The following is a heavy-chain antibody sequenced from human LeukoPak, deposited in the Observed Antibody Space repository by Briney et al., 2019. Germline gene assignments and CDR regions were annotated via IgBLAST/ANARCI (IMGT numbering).Heavy chain of an antibody. CDR1: GFTFNDYY. V-gene: IGHV3-11*01. CDR2: ISSSGSTI. CDR3: ARDSGSYCIDY. D-gene: IGHD1-26*01. J-gene: IGHJ4*02. Sequence: GGSLRLSCAASGFTFNDYYMSWIRQAPGKGLEWVSYISSSGSTIDYADSVKGRFTISSDNAKNSLYLQMNSLRAEDTAMYYYARDSGSYCIDYRGQGTLVTVSS.